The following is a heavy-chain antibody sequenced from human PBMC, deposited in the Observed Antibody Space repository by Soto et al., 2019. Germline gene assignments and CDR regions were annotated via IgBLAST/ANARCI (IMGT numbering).Heavy chain of an antibody. Sequence: GASVKVSCKASGGTFSSYAISWVRQAPGQGLEWMGGIIPIFGTANYAQKFQGRVTITADESTSTAYMELSSLRSEDTAVYYCARDIYYPRGAFDIWGQGIMVTVSS. J-gene: IGHJ3*02. CDR2: IIPIFGTA. V-gene: IGHV1-69*13. CDR3: ARDIYYPRGAFDI. D-gene: IGHD3-10*01. CDR1: GGTFSSYA.